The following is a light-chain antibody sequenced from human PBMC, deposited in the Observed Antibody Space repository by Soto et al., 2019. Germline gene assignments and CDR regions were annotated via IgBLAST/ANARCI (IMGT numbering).Light chain of an antibody. CDR2: YVD. Sequence: QSALTQPASVSGSPGQSVTISCTGTSSDIGAYAYVSWYQQYPGKAPKLVISYVDDRPSGVSDRFSGSKSGNTASLTISGLQAEDEADYYCSSYTTTTPVIFGGGTKLTVL. CDR3: SSYTTTTPVI. CDR1: SSDIGAYAY. V-gene: IGLV2-14*03. J-gene: IGLJ2*01.